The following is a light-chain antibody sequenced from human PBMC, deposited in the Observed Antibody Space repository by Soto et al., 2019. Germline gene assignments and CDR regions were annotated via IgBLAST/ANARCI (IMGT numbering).Light chain of an antibody. CDR3: QQRSNWLWT. V-gene: IGKV3-11*01. J-gene: IGKJ1*01. Sequence: EIVFTQSPAVLFFSPRGRATLSCRASQSVSSYLAWYQQKPGQAPRLLIYDASNRATGIPARFSGSGSGTDFTLTISSLEPEDFAVYYCQQRSNWLWTFGQGTKVDIK. CDR2: DAS. CDR1: QSVSSY.